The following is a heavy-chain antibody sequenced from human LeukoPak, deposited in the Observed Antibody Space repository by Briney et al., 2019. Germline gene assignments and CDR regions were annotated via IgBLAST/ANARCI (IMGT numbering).Heavy chain of an antibody. V-gene: IGHV4-59*08. CDR2: VYYSGSA. J-gene: IGHJ4*02. CDR1: SGSIGSYY. CDR3: ARHEKLGQFDY. Sequence: SETLSLTCTVSSGSIGSYYWSGIRQPPGKGLEWIGYVYYSGSANYNPSLKSRVTISVDTSKNQFSLKLSSVTAAVTAVYYCARHEKLGQFDYWGQGTLVTVSS. D-gene: IGHD3-10*01.